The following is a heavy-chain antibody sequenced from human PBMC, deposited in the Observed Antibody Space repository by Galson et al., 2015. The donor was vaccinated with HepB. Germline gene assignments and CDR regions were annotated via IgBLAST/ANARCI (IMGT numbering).Heavy chain of an antibody. CDR1: GFIFNNYA. D-gene: IGHD1-26*01. Sequence: SLRLSCAASGFIFNNYAMTWVRQPPGKGLEWVSSISGGGGNTFYSESVKGRFTISRDNSKNTLFLQMNSLRADDTAVYSCAKSLRHYPYDTDVWGPGTTVSVSS. CDR3: AKSLRHYPYDTDV. V-gene: IGHV3-23*01. J-gene: IGHJ6*02. CDR2: ISGGGGNT.